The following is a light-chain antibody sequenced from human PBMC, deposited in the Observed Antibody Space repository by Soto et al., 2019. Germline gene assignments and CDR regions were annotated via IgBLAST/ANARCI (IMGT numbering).Light chain of an antibody. CDR2: AAS. CDR3: QQSYSTSWT. Sequence: DIQMTQSPSSLSASVGDRVTITCRASQSISSYLNWYQQKPGKAPKLLIYAASSLQSGVPSRFSGNGSGTDFTLTISSLQPEDFATYYGQQSYSTSWTVGQGTKVEIK. V-gene: IGKV1-39*01. CDR1: QSISSY. J-gene: IGKJ1*01.